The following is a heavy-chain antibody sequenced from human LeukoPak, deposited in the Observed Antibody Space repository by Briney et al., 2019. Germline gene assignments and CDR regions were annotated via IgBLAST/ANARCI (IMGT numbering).Heavy chain of an antibody. V-gene: IGHV3-7*01. CDR3: ARGGRDSSGYLQRWPDS. Sequence: GGSLRLSCAASGFTFSSNYMSWVRQAPGKGLEWVANIKGDGREKYYVDSVKGRFTISRDNAKNSLYLQMNSLRAEDTAAYYCARGGRDSSGYLQRWPDSWGEGSLVTVCS. D-gene: IGHD3-22*01. CDR2: IKGDGREK. CDR1: GFTFSSNY. J-gene: IGHJ4*02.